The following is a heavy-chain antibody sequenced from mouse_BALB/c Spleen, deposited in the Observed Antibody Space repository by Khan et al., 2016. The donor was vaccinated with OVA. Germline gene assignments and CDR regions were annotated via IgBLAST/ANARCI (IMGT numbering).Heavy chain of an antibody. J-gene: IGHJ2*01. CDR1: GYTFINYW. Sequence: VQLQESGAELAKPGASMKMSCKASGYTFINYWILWVKQRPGQGLEWIGYINPSTAYTEYNQNFKDKATLTADKSSRTAYMQLSSLTSEDSAVYYCARRGLRWDFDYWGQGTTLTVSS. D-gene: IGHD1-1*01. CDR3: ARRGLRWDFDY. V-gene: IGHV1-7*01. CDR2: INPSTAYT.